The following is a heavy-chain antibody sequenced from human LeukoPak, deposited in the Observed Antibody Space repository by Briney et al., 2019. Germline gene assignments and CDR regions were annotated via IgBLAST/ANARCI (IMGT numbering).Heavy chain of an antibody. CDR1: GDCIINYY. CDR3: ARHSSVVRGWFDP. J-gene: IGHJ5*02. D-gene: IGHD2-15*01. CDR2: IYYSGST. V-gene: IGHV4-59*08. Sequence: PSETLSLTCTVSGDCIINYYWSWIRQSPGKGLEWIGYIYYSGSTKYNPSLKSRVTISVDTSKNQFSLKLSSVTAADTAMYYCARHSSVVRGWFDPWGQGTLVTISS.